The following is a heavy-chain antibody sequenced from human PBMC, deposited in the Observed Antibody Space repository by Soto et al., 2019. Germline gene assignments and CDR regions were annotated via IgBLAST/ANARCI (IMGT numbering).Heavy chain of an antibody. CDR3: AKETRSRAVTATRVNGMAV. CDR2: ISHDGSNQ. CDR1: GFSFSDFG. D-gene: IGHD2-21*02. Sequence: QVQLVESGGGVVQPGRSLRLSCAPSGFSFSDFGMHWVGQAPGKGLEWVAAISHDGSNQYYGDSVKGRFSISRDHSNNRLYLQMNNLKVEDSAIYFCAKETRSRAVTATRVNGMAVWGQRTTVTVSS. V-gene: IGHV3-30*18. J-gene: IGHJ6*02.